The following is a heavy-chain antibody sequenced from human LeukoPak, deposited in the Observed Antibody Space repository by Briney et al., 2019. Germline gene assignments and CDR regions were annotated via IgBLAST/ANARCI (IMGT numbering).Heavy chain of an antibody. Sequence: PGGSLRLSCAASGFTFSSYGMHWVRQAPGKGLEWVAVISYDGSNKYYADSVKGRFTISRDDSKNTLYLQMNSLRAEDTAVYYCAKVDFDDYYFDYWGQGTLVTVSS. V-gene: IGHV3-30*18. CDR2: ISYDGSNK. CDR1: GFTFSSYG. J-gene: IGHJ4*02. D-gene: IGHD3-9*01. CDR3: AKVDFDDYYFDY.